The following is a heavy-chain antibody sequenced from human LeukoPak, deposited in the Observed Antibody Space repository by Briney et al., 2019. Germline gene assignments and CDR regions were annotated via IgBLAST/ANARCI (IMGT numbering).Heavy chain of an antibody. Sequence: SETLSLTCAVYGGSFSGYYWSWNRQPPGKGLEWIGEINHSGSTNYNPSLKSRVTISVDTSKNQFSLKLSSVTAADTAVYYCARGEFSSGWYRDSDGMDVWGQGTTVTVSS. CDR2: INHSGST. D-gene: IGHD6-19*01. V-gene: IGHV4-34*01. CDR1: GGSFSGYY. J-gene: IGHJ6*02. CDR3: ARGEFSSGWYRDSDGMDV.